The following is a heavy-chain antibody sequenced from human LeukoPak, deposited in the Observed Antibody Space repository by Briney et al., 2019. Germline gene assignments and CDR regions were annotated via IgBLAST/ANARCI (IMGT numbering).Heavy chain of an antibody. Sequence: SVKVSCKASGGTFRSYAITWVRQAPGQGLEWMGGIIPIFGTANYAQKFQGRVTITADESTSTAYMELSSLRSEDTAVYYCASYVLGDSLAYGDYGENYYYYGMDVWGQGTTVTVSS. CDR1: GGTFRSYA. J-gene: IGHJ6*02. CDR3: ASYVLGDSLAYGDYGENYYYYGMDV. CDR2: IIPIFGTA. V-gene: IGHV1-69*01. D-gene: IGHD4-17*01.